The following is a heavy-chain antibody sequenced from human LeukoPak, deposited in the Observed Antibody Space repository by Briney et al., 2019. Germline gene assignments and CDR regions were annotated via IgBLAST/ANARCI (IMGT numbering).Heavy chain of an antibody. CDR2: IYYSGST. CDR3: AREPTSGYFDY. V-gene: IGHV4-30-4*01. CDR1: GGSISSGDYY. Sequence: SETLSLTCTVSGGSISSGDYYWSWIRQPPGKGLEWIGYIYYSGSTYYNPSLKSRVTISLDTSKNQFSLKLSSVTAADTAVYYCAREPTSGYFDYWGQGTLVTASS. J-gene: IGHJ4*02.